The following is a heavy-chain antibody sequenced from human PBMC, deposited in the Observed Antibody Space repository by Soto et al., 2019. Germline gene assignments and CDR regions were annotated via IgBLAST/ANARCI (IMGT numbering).Heavy chain of an antibody. D-gene: IGHD2-2*01. J-gene: IGHJ4*02. CDR3: AKGPGYCSSTSCPPDC. V-gene: IGHV3-23*01. CDR1: GFTFSSYA. CDR2: ISGSGGST. Sequence: GGSLRLSCAASGFTFSSYAMTWVRQAPGKGLEWVSAISGSGGSTYYADSVKGRFTISRDNSKNTLYLQMNSLRAEDTAVYYCAKGPGYCSSTSCPPDCWGQGTLVTVSS.